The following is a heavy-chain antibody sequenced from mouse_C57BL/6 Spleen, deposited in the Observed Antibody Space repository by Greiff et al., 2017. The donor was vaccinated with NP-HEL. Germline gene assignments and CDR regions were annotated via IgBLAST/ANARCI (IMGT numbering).Heavy chain of an antibody. CDR1: GFSLTSYG. CDR2: IWRGGST. D-gene: IGHD1-1*01. V-gene: IGHV2-2*01. CDR3: ARKWDTVDAMDY. Sequence: VQLQQSGPGLVQPSQSLSITCTVSGFSLTSYGVHWVRQSPGKGLEWLGVIWRGGSTDYNAAFISILCISKDNSKSPVYCKRNSLQADDTAKYDCARKWDTVDAMDYGGQGTSVTVAS. J-gene: IGHJ4*01.